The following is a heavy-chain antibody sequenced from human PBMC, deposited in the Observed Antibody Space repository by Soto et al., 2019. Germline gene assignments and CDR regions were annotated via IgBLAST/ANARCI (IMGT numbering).Heavy chain of an antibody. CDR1: GFTFSSYS. CDR2: ISSSSSYI. Sequence: EVQLVESGGGLVKPGGSLRLSCAASGFTFSSYSMNWVRQAPGKGLEWVSSISSSSSYIYYADSVKGRFTISRDNAKKSLYLQMNSLRAEDTAVYYCARIGIGYSGYDYPSDYYYYGMDVWGQGTTVTVSS. CDR3: ARIGIGYSGYDYPSDYYYYGMDV. J-gene: IGHJ6*02. V-gene: IGHV3-21*01. D-gene: IGHD5-12*01.